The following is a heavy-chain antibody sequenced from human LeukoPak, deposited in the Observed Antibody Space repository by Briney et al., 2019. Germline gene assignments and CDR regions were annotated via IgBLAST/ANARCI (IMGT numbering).Heavy chain of an antibody. CDR2: IIPIFGTA. CDR1: GSTFSSYA. J-gene: IGHJ6*03. CDR3: ASSPFDFWSGYYYYYYYYMDV. V-gene: IGHV1-69*05. Sequence: SVKVSCKASGSTFSSYAISWVRQAPGQGLEWMGGIIPIFGTANYAQKFQGRVTITTDESTSTAYMELSSLRSEDTAVYYCASSPFDFWSGYYYYYYYYMDVWGKGTTVTVSS. D-gene: IGHD3-3*01.